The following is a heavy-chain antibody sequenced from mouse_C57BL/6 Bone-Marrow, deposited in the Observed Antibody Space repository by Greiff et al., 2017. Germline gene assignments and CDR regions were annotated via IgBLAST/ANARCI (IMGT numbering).Heavy chain of an antibody. D-gene: IGHD2-2*01. Sequence: QVQLQQPGAELVMPGASVKLSCKASGYTFTSYWMHWVKQRPGQGLEWIGEIDPSDSYTNYNQKFKGKSTLTVDKSSSTAYMQLSSLTSEDSAVYFFARSGGGYGGFSYWGQGTLVTVSA. CDR2: IDPSDSYT. CDR1: GYTFTSYW. V-gene: IGHV1-69*01. J-gene: IGHJ3*01. CDR3: ARSGGGYGGFSY.